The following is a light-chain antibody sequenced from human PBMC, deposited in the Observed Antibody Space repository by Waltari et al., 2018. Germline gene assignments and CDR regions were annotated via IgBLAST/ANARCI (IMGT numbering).Light chain of an antibody. CDR2: GAS. Sequence: EIVLTQSPGTLSLSPGERGTLSCRASQSISSSYLAWYQQKPGQAPRLLIYGASSRATGIPDRFSGSGSGTDFTLIISGLEPEDFAVYYCQQYGSSPRAFGQGTKVEIK. V-gene: IGKV3-20*01. CDR1: QSISSSY. J-gene: IGKJ1*01. CDR3: QQYGSSPRA.